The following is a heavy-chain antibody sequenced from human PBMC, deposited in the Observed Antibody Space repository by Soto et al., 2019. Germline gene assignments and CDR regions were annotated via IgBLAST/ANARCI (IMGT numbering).Heavy chain of an antibody. CDR3: ARGNQYYYGSGSYYNNWFDP. CDR2: INHSGST. Sequence: SETLSLTCAVYGGSFSGYYWSWIRQPPGKGLEWIGEINHSGSTNYNPSLKSRVTISVDTSKNQFSLKLSSVTAADTAVYYCARGNQYYYGSGSYYNNWFDPWGQGTLVTVSS. J-gene: IGHJ5*02. V-gene: IGHV4-34*01. D-gene: IGHD3-10*01. CDR1: GGSFSGYY.